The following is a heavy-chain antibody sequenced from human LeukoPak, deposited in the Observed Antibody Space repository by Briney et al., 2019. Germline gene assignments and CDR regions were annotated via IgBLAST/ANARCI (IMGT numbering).Heavy chain of an antibody. D-gene: IGHD1-26*01. CDR1: GFTFTSYG. J-gene: IGHJ4*02. CDR3: ARASGCYDF. V-gene: IGHV3-33*01. Sequence: PGRSLRLSCVASGFTFTSYGLHWVRQAPGKGLEWVAVIWPDGSNKYYADSVKGRFTISRDDSKSTVYLQMNNLRVDDTALYYCARASGCYDFWGQRTLVTVSS. CDR2: IWPDGSNK.